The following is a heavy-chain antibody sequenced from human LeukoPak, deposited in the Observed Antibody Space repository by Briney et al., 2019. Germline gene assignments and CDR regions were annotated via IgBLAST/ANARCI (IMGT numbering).Heavy chain of an antibody. J-gene: IGHJ5*02. V-gene: IGHV1-69*05. D-gene: IGHD6-13*01. CDR3: ASSSSWYLGYNWFDP. Sequence: SVKVSCKASGGTFSSYAISWVRQAPGQGLEWMGGIIPIFGTANYAQKFQGRVTITTDESTSTAYMELSSLRSEDTAVYYCASSSSWYLGYNWFDPWAREPWSPSPQ. CDR2: IIPIFGTA. CDR1: GGTFSSYA.